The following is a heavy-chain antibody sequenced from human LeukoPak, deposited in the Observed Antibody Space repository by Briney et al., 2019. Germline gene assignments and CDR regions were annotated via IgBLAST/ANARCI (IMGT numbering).Heavy chain of an antibody. CDR2: INTNTGNP. V-gene: IGHV7-4-1*02. Sequence: GASVKVSCKASGYTFTRYAMNWVRQAPGQGLEWMGWINTNTGNPTYAQAFTGRFVFSLDTSVNTAYLQISSLKAEDTAVYYCAGAIAESEALSLDYWGKGTLVPVSS. CDR3: AGAIAESEALSLDY. CDR1: GYTFTRYA. J-gene: IGHJ4*02. D-gene: IGHD6-13*01.